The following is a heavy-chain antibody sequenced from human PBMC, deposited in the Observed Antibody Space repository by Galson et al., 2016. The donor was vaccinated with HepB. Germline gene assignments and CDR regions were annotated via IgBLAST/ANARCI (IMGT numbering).Heavy chain of an antibody. CDR2: ISYEGSLK. CDR1: GFTFSGYA. V-gene: IGHV3-30*04. Sequence: SLRLSCAASGFTFSGYAMHWVRQAPGKGLECVAVISYEGSLKYYADSVKGRFTVSRDNSKNTLFLQMNGLRPDDTPMYFCASGTNYYDNSGYDYWGQGILVTVSS. D-gene: IGHD3-22*01. J-gene: IGHJ4*02. CDR3: ASGTNYYDNSGYDY.